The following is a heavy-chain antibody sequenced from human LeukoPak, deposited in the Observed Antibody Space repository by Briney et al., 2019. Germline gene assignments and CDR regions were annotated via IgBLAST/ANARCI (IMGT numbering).Heavy chain of an antibody. CDR3: ARSSRPFPNYYYYMDV. CDR1: GFTFSSYS. D-gene: IGHD6-13*01. V-gene: IGHV3-21*01. CDR2: ISSSSSYI. Sequence: GGSLRLSCAASGFTFSSYSMNWVRQAPGKGLEWVSSISSSSSYIYYADSVKGRFTISRDNAKNSLYLQMNSLRAEDTAVYYCARSSRPFPNYYYYMDVWSKGTTVTVSS. J-gene: IGHJ6*03.